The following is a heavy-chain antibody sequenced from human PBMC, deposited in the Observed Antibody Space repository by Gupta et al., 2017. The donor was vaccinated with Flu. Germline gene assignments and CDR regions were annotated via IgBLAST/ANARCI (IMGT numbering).Heavy chain of an antibody. CDR1: RGPLSRSTYF. J-gene: IGHJ4*02. Sequence: QLQPLHALGAGQGWPSAHLPLTCSASRGPLSRSTYFGGWIRQPPGKGLEWIGNIYHSGGTYYNPSLRSRVTISVDPSKNQFSLNLTSVTAADTAMYYCARHFSAYGGGGYFDYWGQGALVTVSS. D-gene: IGHD3-10*01. V-gene: IGHV4-39*01. CDR3: ARHFSAYGGGGYFDY. CDR2: IYHSGGT.